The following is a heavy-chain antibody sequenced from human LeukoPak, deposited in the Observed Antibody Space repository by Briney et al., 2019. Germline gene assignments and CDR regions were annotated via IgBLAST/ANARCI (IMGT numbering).Heavy chain of an antibody. Sequence: GESLKISCKGSGYSFTSYWIGWVRQMPGKGLEWMGITYPGDSDTRYSPSFQGQVTISADKSISTAYLQWSSLKASDTAMYYCATYSYGTIYHFDYWGQGTLVTVSS. CDR1: GYSFTSYW. V-gene: IGHV5-51*01. J-gene: IGHJ4*02. CDR2: TYPGDSDT. CDR3: ATYSYGTIYHFDY. D-gene: IGHD5-18*01.